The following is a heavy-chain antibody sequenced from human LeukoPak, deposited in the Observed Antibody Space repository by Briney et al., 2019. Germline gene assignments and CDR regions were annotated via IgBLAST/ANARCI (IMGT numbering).Heavy chain of an antibody. J-gene: IGHJ3*02. D-gene: IGHD1-26*01. Sequence: SETLSLTCTVSGGSISSSSYYWGWIRQPPGTGLEWIGSIYYSGSTYYNPSLKSRVTISVDTSKNQFSLKLSSVTAADTAVYYCARRPVIVGAARAFDIWGQGTMVTVSS. CDR2: IYYSGST. CDR1: GGSISSSSYY. V-gene: IGHV4-39*01. CDR3: ARRPVIVGAARAFDI.